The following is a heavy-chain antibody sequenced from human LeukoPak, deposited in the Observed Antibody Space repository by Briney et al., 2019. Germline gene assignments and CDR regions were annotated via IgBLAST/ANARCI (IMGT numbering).Heavy chain of an antibody. J-gene: IGHJ4*02. V-gene: IGHV3-48*04. CDR2: ISSSSSTI. CDR3: ARERGQYCSGGSCPLDY. Sequence: PGGSLRLSCAASGFTFSSYSMNWVRQAPGKGLEWVSYISSSSSTIYYADSVKGRFTISRDSAKNSLYLQMNSLRAEDTAVYYCARERGQYCSGGSCPLDYWGQGTLVTVSS. CDR1: GFTFSSYS. D-gene: IGHD2-15*01.